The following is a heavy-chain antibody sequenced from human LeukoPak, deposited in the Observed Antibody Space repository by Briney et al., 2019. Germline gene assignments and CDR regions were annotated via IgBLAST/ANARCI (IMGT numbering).Heavy chain of an antibody. J-gene: IGHJ4*02. D-gene: IGHD6-19*01. Sequence: QTGGSLRLSCAASGFTFSSYSMNWVRQAPGKGLEWVAVISYDGSNKYYADSVKGRFTISRDNSKNTLYLQMSSLRAEDTAVYYCAKGLRYSSGWYDYWGQGTLVTVSS. CDR1: GFTFSSYS. V-gene: IGHV3-30*18. CDR3: AKGLRYSSGWYDY. CDR2: ISYDGSNK.